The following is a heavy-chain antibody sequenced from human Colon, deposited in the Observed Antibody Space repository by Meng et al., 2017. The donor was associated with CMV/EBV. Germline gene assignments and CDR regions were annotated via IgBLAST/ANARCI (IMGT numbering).Heavy chain of an antibody. CDR2: IKHDGHEE. D-gene: IGHD1-7*01. CDR3: VRSTGWNSYFDF. Sequence: GESLKISCVVSGITFRTYWMYWVRQVPGRGLEWLAKIKHDGHEEKYLDSVEGRFSISRDNIKKSLYLQMNNLRVEDTGLYYCVRSTGWNSYFDFWGQGVQVTVSS. CDR1: GITFRTYW. J-gene: IGHJ4*02. V-gene: IGHV3-7*01.